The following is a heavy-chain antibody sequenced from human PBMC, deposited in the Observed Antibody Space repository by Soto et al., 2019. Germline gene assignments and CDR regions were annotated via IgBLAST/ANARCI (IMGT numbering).Heavy chain of an antibody. CDR1: GGSISSGDYY. CDR3: ARDSPAGLDY. CDR2: IYTSGST. V-gene: IGHV4-61*08. Sequence: SETLSLTCTVSGGSISSGDYYWSWIRQPPGKGLEWIGYIYTSGSTNYNPSLKSRVTISVDTSKNQFSLKLSSVTAADTAVYYCARDSPAGLDYWGQGTLVTVSS. J-gene: IGHJ4*02. D-gene: IGHD6-19*01.